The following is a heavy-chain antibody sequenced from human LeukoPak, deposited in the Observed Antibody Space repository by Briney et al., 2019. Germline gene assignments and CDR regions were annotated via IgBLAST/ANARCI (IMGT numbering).Heavy chain of an antibody. V-gene: IGHV4-59*11. D-gene: IGHD1-26*01. CDR1: GGSISSHY. J-gene: IGHJ6*03. CDR2: IYYSGST. CDR3: AREQGLLGAIFYYYYYMDV. Sequence: SETLSLTCTVSGGSISSHYWNWIRQPPGKGLEWIGSIYYSGSTYYNPSLKSRVTISVDTSKNQFSLKLSSVTAADTAVYYCAREQGLLGAIFYYYYYMDVWGKGTTVTASS.